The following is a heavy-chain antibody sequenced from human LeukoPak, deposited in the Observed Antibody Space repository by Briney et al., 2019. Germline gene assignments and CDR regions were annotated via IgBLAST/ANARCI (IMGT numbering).Heavy chain of an antibody. CDR1: GGSFSGYY. D-gene: IGHD3-10*01. J-gene: IGHJ6*03. CDR3: ARVLRLWFGESPYYYYYMDV. V-gene: IGHV4-59*01. CDR2: IYYSGST. Sequence: SETLSLTCAVYGGSFSGYYWSWIRQPPGKGLEWIGYIYYSGSTNYNPSLKSRVTISVDTSKNQFSLKLSSVTAADTAVYYCARVLRLWFGESPYYYYYMDVWGKGTTVTISS.